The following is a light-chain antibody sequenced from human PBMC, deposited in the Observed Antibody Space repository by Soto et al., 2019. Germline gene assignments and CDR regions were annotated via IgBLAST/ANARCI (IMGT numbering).Light chain of an antibody. V-gene: IGLV1-44*01. Sequence: QSVLTQPPSASGTPGQRVTLTCSGGGSNIGGNAVNWYQQLPGTAPKLLIYINNQRPSGVPDRFSGSKSGTSASLAISGLQSEDEAHYYCAAWDDGLNGVVFGGGTQLPSS. J-gene: IGLJ7*01. CDR3: AAWDDGLNGVV. CDR1: GSNIGGNA. CDR2: INN.